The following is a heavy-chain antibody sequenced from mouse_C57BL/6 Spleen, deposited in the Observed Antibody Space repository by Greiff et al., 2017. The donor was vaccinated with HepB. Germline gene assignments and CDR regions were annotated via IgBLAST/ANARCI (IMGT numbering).Heavy chain of an antibody. Sequence: QVQLKESGPELVKPGASVKISCKASGYAFSSSWMNWVKQRPGKGLEWIGRIYPGDGDTNYNGKFKGKATLTADKSSSTAYMQLSSLTSEDSAVYFCARSYSNYVDYAMDYWGQGTSVTVSS. J-gene: IGHJ4*01. CDR2: IYPGDGDT. V-gene: IGHV1-82*01. D-gene: IGHD2-5*01. CDR1: GYAFSSSW. CDR3: ARSYSNYVDYAMDY.